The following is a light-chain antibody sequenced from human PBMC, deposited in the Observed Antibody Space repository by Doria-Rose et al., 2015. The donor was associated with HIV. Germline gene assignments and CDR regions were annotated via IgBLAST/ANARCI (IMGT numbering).Light chain of an antibody. CDR2: AAS. J-gene: IGKJ2*01. CDR3: QQYYSTPQT. V-gene: IGKV1-NL1*01. Sequence: DIPLTQSPSSLSASVGDRVTITCRASQGIRNSLAWYQQKPGKAPKLLVYAASTLESGVPSRFSGSGSGTDYTLTISSLQPEDFATYYCQQYYSTPQTFGQGTKLEIK. CDR1: QGIRNS.